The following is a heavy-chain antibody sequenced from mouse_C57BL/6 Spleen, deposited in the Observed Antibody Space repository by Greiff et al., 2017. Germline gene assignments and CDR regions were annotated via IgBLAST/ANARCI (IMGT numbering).Heavy chain of an antibody. Sequence: QVQLQQPGAELVKPGASVKMSWKASGYTFTSYWITWVKQRPGQGLEWIGDIYPGSGSTNYNEKFKSKATLTVDTSSSTAYMQLSSLTSEDSAVYYCARWKNQLSWFAYWGQGTLVTVSA. CDR1: GYTFTSYW. V-gene: IGHV1-55*01. J-gene: IGHJ3*01. CDR2: IYPGSGST. D-gene: IGHD1-1*02. CDR3: ARWKNQLSWFAY.